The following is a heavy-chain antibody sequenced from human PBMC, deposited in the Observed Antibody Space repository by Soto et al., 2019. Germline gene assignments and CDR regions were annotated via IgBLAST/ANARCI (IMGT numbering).Heavy chain of an antibody. CDR1: GCSISSSSYY. D-gene: IGHD6-19*01. CDR2: IYYSGST. V-gene: IGHV4-39*02. CDR3: ARDYIAVAGRWFDP. Sequence: SETLSLTCTVSGCSISSSSYYWGWIRQPPGKGLEWIGSIYYSGSTYYNPSLKSRVTISVDTSKNQFSLKLSSVTAADTAVYYCARDYIAVAGRWFDPWGQGTLVTVSS. J-gene: IGHJ5*02.